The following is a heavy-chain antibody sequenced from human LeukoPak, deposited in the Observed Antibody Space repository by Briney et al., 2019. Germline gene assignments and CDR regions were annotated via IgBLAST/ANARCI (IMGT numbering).Heavy chain of an antibody. Sequence: PGGSLRLSCAASGFTFSTSGMNWVRQAPGKGLEWVSYITSSSSAKYYAASVRGRFTISRDNAKNTLYLQMNSLRAEDTAVYYCARGADTGYSSDSWGQGTLVTVSS. V-gene: IGHV3-48*01. J-gene: IGHJ5*02. CDR2: ITSSSSAK. D-gene: IGHD6-19*01. CDR1: GFTFSTSG. CDR3: ARGADTGYSSDS.